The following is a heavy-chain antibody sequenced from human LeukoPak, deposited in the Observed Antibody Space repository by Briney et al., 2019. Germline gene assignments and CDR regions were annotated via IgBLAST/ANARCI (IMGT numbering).Heavy chain of an antibody. D-gene: IGHD6-19*01. V-gene: IGHV3-23*01. CDR3: AKDLEQSYSGWSASYDA. J-gene: IGHJ5*02. Sequence: PGESLRLSCAASGFTLNNYAMSWVRQVPGKWLEWVSAISSGAGTTGYADSVKGRFTISRVDSKSTIYLQMNSLRAEDTAVYYCAKDLEQSYSGWSASYDAWGQGTLVTVSS. CDR2: ISSGAGTT. CDR1: GFTLNNYA.